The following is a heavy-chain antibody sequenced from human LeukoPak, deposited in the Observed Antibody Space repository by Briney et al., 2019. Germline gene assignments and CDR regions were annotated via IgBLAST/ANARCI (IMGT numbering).Heavy chain of an antibody. V-gene: IGHV3-9*01. CDR2: ISWNSGSI. D-gene: IGHD4-17*01. CDR1: GFTFSTYW. Sequence: QPGGSLRLSCAASGFTFSTYWMHWVRQAPGKGLEWVSLISWNSGSIGYADSVKGRFTISRDNAKNSLYLQLNSLRAEDTALYYCAKDFSHYGLNWFDPWGQGTLVTVSS. J-gene: IGHJ5*02. CDR3: AKDFSHYGLNWFDP.